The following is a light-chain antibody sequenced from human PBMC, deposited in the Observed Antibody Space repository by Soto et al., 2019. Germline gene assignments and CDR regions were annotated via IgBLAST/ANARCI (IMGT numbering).Light chain of an antibody. CDR1: SSNIGGNS. Sequence: QSVLTQPPSVSAAPGQKVTISCSGSSSNIGGNSVSWYQQLPGTAPKLLIYDDNKRPSGIPDRFSGSKSGTAATLGITGFQTGDEGDYYSGSWDSSLSAYVFGTRAKVSVL. CDR3: GSWDSSLSAYV. J-gene: IGLJ1*01. CDR2: DDN. V-gene: IGLV1-51*01.